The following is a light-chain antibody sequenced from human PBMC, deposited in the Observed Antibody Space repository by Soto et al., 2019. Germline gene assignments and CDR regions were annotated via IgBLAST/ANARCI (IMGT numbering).Light chain of an antibody. CDR2: GAS. J-gene: IGKJ1*01. CDR3: QQYGSLSWT. CDR1: QSVSSSY. V-gene: IGKV3-20*01. Sequence: EIVLTQSPGTLSLSPGERATLSCRASQSVSSSYLAWYQQKPGQAPRLLIYGASSRATGIPDRFSGSGPGTDFTLTISRLEPEDFAVYYCQQYGSLSWTFGQGTKVDIK.